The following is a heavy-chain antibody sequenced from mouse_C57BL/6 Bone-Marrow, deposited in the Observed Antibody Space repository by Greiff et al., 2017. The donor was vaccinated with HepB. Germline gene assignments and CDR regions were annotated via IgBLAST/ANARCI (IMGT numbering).Heavy chain of an antibody. CDR1: GYAFTNYL. CDR2: INPGSGGT. J-gene: IGHJ4*01. CDR3: ARVLKDYYGSSYGAMDY. Sequence: QVQLKESGAELVRPGTSVKVSCKASGYAFTNYLIEWVKQRPGQGLEWIGVINPGSGGTNYNEKFKGKATLTADKSSSTAYMQLSSLTSEDSAVYFCARVLKDYYGSSYGAMDYWGQGTSVTVSS. D-gene: IGHD1-1*01. V-gene: IGHV1-54*01.